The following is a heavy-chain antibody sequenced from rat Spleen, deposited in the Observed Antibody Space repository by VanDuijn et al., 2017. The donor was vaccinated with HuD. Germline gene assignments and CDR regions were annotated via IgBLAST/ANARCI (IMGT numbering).Heavy chain of an antibody. CDR1: GFTFSDYY. V-gene: IGHV5-29*01. CDR2: ISSDGGRN. D-gene: IGHD1-2*01. CDR3: ARGAAGDYYVLDA. Sequence: EVQMVESGGGLVQPGRSLKLSCAASGFTFSDYYMAWVRQAPTKGLEWVATISSDGGRNYYRDSVKGRFTISRDNAKSSLYLQMDSLRSEDTATYYCARGAAGDYYVLDAWGQGASVTVSS. J-gene: IGHJ4*01.